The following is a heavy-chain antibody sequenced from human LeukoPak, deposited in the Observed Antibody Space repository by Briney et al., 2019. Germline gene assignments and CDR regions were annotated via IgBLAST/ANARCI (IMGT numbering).Heavy chain of an antibody. V-gene: IGHV5-51*01. CDR2: IYPGDSDT. Sequence: GESLKISCRGSGYTFTNYWIGWVRQMPGKGLEWMGIIYPGDSDTRYSPSFQGQVTISADKSISTAYLQWSSLKASDTAMYYCAILEYSSSSGHPYYFDYWGQGTLVTVSS. CDR3: AILEYSSSSGHPYYFDY. CDR1: GYTFTNYW. J-gene: IGHJ4*02. D-gene: IGHD6-6*01.